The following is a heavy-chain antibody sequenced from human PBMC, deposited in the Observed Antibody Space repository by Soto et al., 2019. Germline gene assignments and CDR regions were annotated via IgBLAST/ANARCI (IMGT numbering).Heavy chain of an antibody. D-gene: IGHD6-13*01. J-gene: IGHJ6*02. V-gene: IGHV5-51*01. Sequence: GESLKISCQGSGYIFTNYWIGWVRQMPGKGLEWMGIIYPGDSDTRYSPSFQGQVTISADKSISTAYLQWSSLKASDTAMYYCARRIAAAGTFYGMDVWGQGTTVTVSS. CDR2: IYPGDSDT. CDR3: ARRIAAAGTFYGMDV. CDR1: GYIFTNYW.